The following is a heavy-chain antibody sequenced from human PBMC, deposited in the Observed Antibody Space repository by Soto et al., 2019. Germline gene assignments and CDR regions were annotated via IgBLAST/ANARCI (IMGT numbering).Heavy chain of an antibody. CDR1: GFTFSSYS. Sequence: GGSLRLSCAASGFTFSSYSMNWVRQAPGKGLEWVSYISSSSSTIYYADSVKGRFTISRDNAKNSLYLQMNSLRDEDTAVYYCAKKATSYYGMDVWGQGTTVTVSS. CDR2: ISSSSSTI. V-gene: IGHV3-48*02. J-gene: IGHJ6*02. CDR3: AKKATSYYGMDV.